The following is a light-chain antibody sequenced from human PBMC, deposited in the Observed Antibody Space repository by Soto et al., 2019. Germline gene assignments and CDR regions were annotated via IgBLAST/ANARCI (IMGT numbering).Light chain of an antibody. J-gene: IGLJ1*01. CDR1: SSNIGGNS. Sequence: QSVLTQPPSVSAAPGQKVTISCSGSSSNIGGNSVSWYQQLPGTAPKLLIYDDNKRPSGIPDRFSGSKSGTSATLGITGFQTGDEADYYCGSWDSSLSAYVFGTGTKVT. CDR3: GSWDSSLSAYV. V-gene: IGLV1-51*01. CDR2: DDN.